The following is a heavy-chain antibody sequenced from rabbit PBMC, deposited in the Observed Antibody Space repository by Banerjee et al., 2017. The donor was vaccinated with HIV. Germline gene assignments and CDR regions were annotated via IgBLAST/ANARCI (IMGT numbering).Heavy chain of an antibody. D-gene: IGHD6-1*01. J-gene: IGHJ4*01. CDR3: ARAAGYAGYGYATGFDL. CDR1: GFSLSNSYY. CDR2: IYAGGSGST. V-gene: IGHV1S40*01. Sequence: QSLEESGGDLVKPGASLTLTCTASGFSLSNSYYMCWVRQAPGKGLEWIACIYAGGSGSTYYASWAKGRFTISLDNAQNTVDLQMTSLTAADTATYFCARAAGYAGYGYATGFDLWGQGTLVTVS.